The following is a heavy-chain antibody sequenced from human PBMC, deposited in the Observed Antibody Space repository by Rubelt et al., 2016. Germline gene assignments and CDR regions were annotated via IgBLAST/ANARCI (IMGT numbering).Heavy chain of an antibody. CDR2: IIHSGST. D-gene: IGHD1-26*01. CDR1: GGSFSGYY. J-gene: IGHJ3*02. CDR3: ASGSSEWLMDAFDI. Sequence: QVQLQQWGAGLLKPSETLSLTCAVYGGSFSGYYWSWIRQPPGKGLEWIGEIIHSGSTNYNPSLKSRVTIAVDTSKNQFSLKLSSVTAADTAVYYCASGSSEWLMDAFDIWGQGTMVTVSS. V-gene: IGHV4-34*12.